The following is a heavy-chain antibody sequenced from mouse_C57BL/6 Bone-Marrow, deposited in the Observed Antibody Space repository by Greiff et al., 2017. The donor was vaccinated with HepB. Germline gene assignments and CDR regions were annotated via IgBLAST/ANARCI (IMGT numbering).Heavy chain of an antibody. CDR3: ASDYYGSSYVAY. J-gene: IGHJ3*01. D-gene: IGHD1-1*01. CDR1: GYTFTSYW. CDR2: IDPSDSET. V-gene: IGHV1-52*01. Sequence: VQLQQPGAELVRPGSSVKLSCKASGYTFTSYWMHWVKQRPIQGLEWIGNIDPSDSETHYNQKFKDKATLTVDKSSSTAYMQLSSLTSEDSAVYYCASDYYGSSYVAYWGQGTLVTVSA.